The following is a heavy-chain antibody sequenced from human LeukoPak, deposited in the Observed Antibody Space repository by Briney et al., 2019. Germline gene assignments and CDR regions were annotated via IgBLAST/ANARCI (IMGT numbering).Heavy chain of an antibody. CDR3: ARRSVAGATTGYYYDS. CDR1: GFTFSSYA. J-gene: IGHJ4*02. V-gene: IGHV3-23*01. Sequence: GGSLRLSCAASGFTFSSYAMSWVRQAPGKGLEWVSAISGSGGSTYYADSVKGRFTISRDNSKNTLYLQMSSLRVDDTAFYYCARRSVAGATTGYYYDSWGQGTLVTVSS. CDR2: ISGSGGST. D-gene: IGHD1-26*01.